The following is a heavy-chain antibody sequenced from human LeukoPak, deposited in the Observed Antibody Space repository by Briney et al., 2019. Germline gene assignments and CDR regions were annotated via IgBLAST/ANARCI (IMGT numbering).Heavy chain of an antibody. Sequence: GGSLRLSCAASGFTFSTHGMQWVRQAPGKGLEWVAVISYDGGNKHYADSVKGRFTISRDNSKNTLYLQMNSLRAEDMALYYCAKDIGYSGYGYIDYWGQGTLVTVSS. CDR2: ISYDGGNK. CDR3: AKDIGYSGYGYIDY. D-gene: IGHD5-12*01. CDR1: GFTFSTHG. J-gene: IGHJ4*02. V-gene: IGHV3-30*18.